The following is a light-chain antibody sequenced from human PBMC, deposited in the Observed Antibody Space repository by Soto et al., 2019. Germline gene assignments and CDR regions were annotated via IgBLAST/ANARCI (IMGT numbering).Light chain of an antibody. Sequence: EFVLTQSPGTLSLAPWERVTLCCRASQSVSSSYLAWYQQKHGQAPRRLIYGASSRATGIPDRFSGSGSGTDFTLTISRLETEDFAVYYCQQYGSSPITFGQGTRLEIK. CDR1: QSVSSSY. J-gene: IGKJ5*01. V-gene: IGKV3-20*01. CDR3: QQYGSSPIT. CDR2: GAS.